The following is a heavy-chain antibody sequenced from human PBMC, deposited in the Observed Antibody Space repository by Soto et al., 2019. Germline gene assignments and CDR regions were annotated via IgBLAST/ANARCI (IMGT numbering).Heavy chain of an antibody. CDR1: GFTFSSYS. Sequence: GGSLRLSCAASGFTFSSYSMNWVRQAPGKGLEWVSSISSSSSYIYYADSVKGRFTISRDNAKNSLYLQMNSLRAEDTAVYYCARGGYYDSSGYYDFDYWGQGTLVTVSS. D-gene: IGHD3-22*01. J-gene: IGHJ4*02. CDR2: ISSSSSYI. V-gene: IGHV3-21*01. CDR3: ARGGYYDSSGYYDFDY.